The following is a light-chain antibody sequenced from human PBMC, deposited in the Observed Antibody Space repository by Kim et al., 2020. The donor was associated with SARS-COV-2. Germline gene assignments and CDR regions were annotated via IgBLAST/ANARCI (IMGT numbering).Light chain of an antibody. CDR2: NTN. Sequence: GTVTLTCCSSTGAVTSGYYPNWFQQQPGQAPRALIYNTNNRRSWTPARFSGSLLGGKAALTLSGVQPEDEAEYYCLLYYGGAQGVVFGGGTQLTVL. CDR1: TGAVTSGYY. J-gene: IGLJ2*01. CDR3: LLYYGGAQGVV. V-gene: IGLV7-43*01.